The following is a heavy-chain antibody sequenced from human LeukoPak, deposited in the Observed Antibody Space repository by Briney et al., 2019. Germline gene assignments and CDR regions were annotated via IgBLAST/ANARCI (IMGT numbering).Heavy chain of an antibody. V-gene: IGHV1-46*01. J-gene: IGHJ4*02. D-gene: IGHD3-22*01. CDR2: INPSGGST. Sequence: GASVKVSCKASGYTFTSYGISWVRQAPGQGLEWMGIINPSGGSTSYAQKFQGRVTMTRDTSTSTVYMELSSLRSEDTAVYYCARDYYDSSGYYYFDYWGQGTLVTVSS. CDR1: GYTFTSYG. CDR3: ARDYYDSSGYYYFDY.